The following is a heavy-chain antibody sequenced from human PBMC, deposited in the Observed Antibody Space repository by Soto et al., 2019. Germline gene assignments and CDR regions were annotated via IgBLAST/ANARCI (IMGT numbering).Heavy chain of an antibody. V-gene: IGHV4-39*01. CDR1: GGSISSSDYY. Sequence: SETLSLTCTVSGGSISSSDYYWGWIRQPPGKGLEWIGSIYYSGSTYYNPSLKSRVTISVDTSKNQFSLKLSSVTAADTAVYYCARLNYDYVWGSYPWGQGTLVTVSS. CDR2: IYYSGST. J-gene: IGHJ5*02. D-gene: IGHD3-16*01. CDR3: ARLNYDYVWGSYP.